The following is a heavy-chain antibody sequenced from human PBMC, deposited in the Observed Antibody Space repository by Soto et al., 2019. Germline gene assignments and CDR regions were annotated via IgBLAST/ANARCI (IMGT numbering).Heavy chain of an antibody. J-gene: IGHJ4*02. CDR3: AREGSSDVLTGSLGY. V-gene: IGHV1-18*04. Sequence: QVQLVQSGVEVKKPGASVKVSCKSSGYMFRDYGISWVRQAPGQGLEWMGRISVYNGNTNYAQNLQGRVTMTTDTSTSTAYMELRGLRSDDTAIYYCAREGSSDVLTGSLGYWGQGTLVTVSS. CDR2: ISVYNGNT. D-gene: IGHD3-9*01. CDR1: GYMFRDYG.